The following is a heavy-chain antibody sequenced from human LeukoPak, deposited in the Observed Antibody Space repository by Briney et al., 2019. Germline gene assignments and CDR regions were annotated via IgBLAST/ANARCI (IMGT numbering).Heavy chain of an antibody. Sequence: PSETLSLTCTVSGGSISSYYWSWIRQPPGKGLEWIGEINHSGSTNYNPSLKSRVTISVDTSKNQFSLKLSSVTAADTAVYYCARQNSGSSSFYYYYYYYMDVWGKGTTVTVSS. CDR2: INHSGST. CDR1: GGSISSYY. V-gene: IGHV4-34*01. CDR3: ARQNSGSSSFYYYYYYYMDV. J-gene: IGHJ6*03. D-gene: IGHD1-26*01.